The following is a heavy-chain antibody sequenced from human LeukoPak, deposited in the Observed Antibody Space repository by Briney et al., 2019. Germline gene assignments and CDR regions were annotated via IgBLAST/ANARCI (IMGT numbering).Heavy chain of an antibody. CDR3: ARGWLWFGELNFDL. V-gene: IGHV1-2*02. Sequence: ASVKVSCKASGYTFTGYYMHWVRQAPGQGLEWMGWINPNSGGTNYAQKFQGRVTMTRDTSISAAYTELSRLRSDDTAVYYCARGWLWFGELNFDLWGRGTLVTVSS. D-gene: IGHD3-10*01. CDR1: GYTFTGYY. J-gene: IGHJ2*01. CDR2: INPNSGGT.